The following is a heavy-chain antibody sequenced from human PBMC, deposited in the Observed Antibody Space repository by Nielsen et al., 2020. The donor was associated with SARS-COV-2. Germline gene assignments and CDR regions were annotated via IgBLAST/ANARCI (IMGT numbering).Heavy chain of an antibody. J-gene: IGHJ6*02. CDR3: ATTFAIFGEVRMEV. D-gene: IGHD3-3*01. CDR2: FDPEDGET. CDR1: GYTLTELS. V-gene: IGHV1-24*01. Sequence: ASVKVSCMVSGYTLTELSMHWVRQAPGKGLAWMGGFDPEDGETIYAQKFQGRVTMTEDTSTDTAYMELSSLRSEDTAVYYCATTFAIFGEVRMEVWGQGTAVTGSS.